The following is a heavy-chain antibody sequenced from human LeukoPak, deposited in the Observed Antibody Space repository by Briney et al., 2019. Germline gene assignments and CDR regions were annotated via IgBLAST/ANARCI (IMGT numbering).Heavy chain of an antibody. CDR2: INPNSGTT. J-gene: IGHJ3*01. D-gene: IGHD2-21*02. CDR1: GYTFTAYY. V-gene: IGHV1-2*02. Sequence: GASVKVSCKASGYTFTAYYLHWVRQAPGQGPEWMGWINPNSGTTNYAQKFQGRVTMTRDTSISTAYMELSRLRSDDTAVYYCARERGYCGGDCFSTDAFDVWGQGTMVTVSS. CDR3: ARERGYCGGDCFSTDAFDV.